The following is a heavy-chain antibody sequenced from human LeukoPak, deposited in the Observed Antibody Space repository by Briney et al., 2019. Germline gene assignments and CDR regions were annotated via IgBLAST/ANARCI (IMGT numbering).Heavy chain of an antibody. J-gene: IGHJ4*02. V-gene: IGHV1-2*02. CDR2: INPNSGGA. Sequence: ASVKVSCKASGYTFTGYYMHWVRQAPGQGLEGMGWINPNSGGANYAQKFRGRVTMTRDTSISTAYVELSRLRSDDTAVYYCARGSDDFWSGYSPSYWGQGTLVTVSS. CDR1: GYTFTGYY. D-gene: IGHD3-3*01. CDR3: ARGSDDFWSGYSPSY.